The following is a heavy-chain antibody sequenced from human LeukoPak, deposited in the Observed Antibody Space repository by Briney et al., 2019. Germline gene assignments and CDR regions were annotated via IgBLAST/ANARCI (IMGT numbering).Heavy chain of an antibody. J-gene: IGHJ4*02. Sequence: SETLSLTCTVSGGSISNYYWGWIRQPPGKGLEWIGSIYHGGATHYNPSLKSRVTISVDTSKNQFSLKVSSVTAVDTAVYYCARQGTSTWKLDCWGQGTLVTVSS. D-gene: IGHD6-13*01. CDR2: IYHGGAT. CDR3: ARQGTSTWKLDC. CDR1: GGSISNYY. V-gene: IGHV4-39*01.